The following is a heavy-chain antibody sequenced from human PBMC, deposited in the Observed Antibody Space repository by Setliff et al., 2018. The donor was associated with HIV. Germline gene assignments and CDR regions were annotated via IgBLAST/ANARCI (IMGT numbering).Heavy chain of an antibody. CDR1: SGSVSRSDYY. CDR3: ARITMVWGVYYGMDV. J-gene: IGHJ6*02. D-gene: IGHD3-10*01. Sequence: SETLSLTCTVSSGSVSRSDYYWGWIRQTPGKGLEWIGSIYWSGLTFYNPSLKSRVTISVDTSKNQFSLRLNSVTAADTAVYYCARITMVWGVYYGMDVWGQGTTVTVSS. CDR2: IYWSGLT. V-gene: IGHV4-39*01.